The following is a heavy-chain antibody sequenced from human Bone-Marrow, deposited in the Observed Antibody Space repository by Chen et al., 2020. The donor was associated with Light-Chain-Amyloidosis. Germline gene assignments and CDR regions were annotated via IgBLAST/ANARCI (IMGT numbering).Heavy chain of an antibody. CDR1: GYTFTGYY. Sequence: QVQLVQSGAEVKKPGASVKVSCKASGYTFTGYYMHWVRQAPGQGLEWMGWINPNSGGTNYTQKFQGRVTMTRDTSISTAYMELSRLRSDDTAVYYCARDFEPPCPFCLLWFGESAGGMDVWGQGTTVTVSS. J-gene: IGHJ6*02. V-gene: IGHV1-2*02. CDR2: INPNSGGT. CDR3: ARDFEPPCPFCLLWFGESAGGMDV. D-gene: IGHD3-10*01.